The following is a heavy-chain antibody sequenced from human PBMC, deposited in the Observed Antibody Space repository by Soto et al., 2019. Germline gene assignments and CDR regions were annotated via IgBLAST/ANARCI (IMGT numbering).Heavy chain of an antibody. Sequence: PGGSLRLSCTGAGFNFGNYALRWVRQAPGKGPEWVGFIRTEAYGGKTDYAASVKGRFIISRDDSKSIAYLEINSLQTDDTAVYYCTSYYYASSGYYVYWGQGTLVTVSS. D-gene: IGHD3-22*01. CDR2: IRTEAYGGKT. CDR1: GFNFGNYA. J-gene: IGHJ4*02. V-gene: IGHV3-49*04. CDR3: TSYYYASSGYYVY.